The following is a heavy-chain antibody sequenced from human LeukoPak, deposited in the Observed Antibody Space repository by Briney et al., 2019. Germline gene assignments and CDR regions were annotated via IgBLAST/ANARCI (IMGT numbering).Heavy chain of an antibody. V-gene: IGHV4-39*07. J-gene: IGHJ4*02. CDR1: GNSISSTSYY. Sequence: SETLSLTCTVSGNSISSTSYYWGWIRQSPGKGLEWIGSIYHSGSTYYNPSLESRVTISVDASKNQFSLMLTSVTAADTAVYYCATGDISGFYPFDYWGRGTLVTVSS. D-gene: IGHD3-22*01. CDR3: ATGDISGFYPFDY. CDR2: IYHSGST.